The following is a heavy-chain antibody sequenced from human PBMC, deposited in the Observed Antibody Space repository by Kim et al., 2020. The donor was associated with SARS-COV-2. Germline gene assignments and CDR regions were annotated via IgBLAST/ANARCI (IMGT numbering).Heavy chain of an antibody. CDR2: IKRDGSEK. Sequence: GGSLRLSCAASGFTFSNNWMSWVRQAPGKGLEWVANIKRDGSEKYYVDSVRGRFTISRDNAQNSLFLQMNSLRVEDTAVYYCTSWGAGNYWGPGTLGTVSS. CDR1: GFTFSNNW. J-gene: IGHJ4*02. D-gene: IGHD6-13*01. CDR3: TSWGAGNY. V-gene: IGHV3-7*01.